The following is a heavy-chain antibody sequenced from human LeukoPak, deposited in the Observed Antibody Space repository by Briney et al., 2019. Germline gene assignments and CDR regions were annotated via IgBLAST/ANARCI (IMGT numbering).Heavy chain of an antibody. D-gene: IGHD3-3*02. CDR2: INPNSGGT. CDR1: GYTFTGYY. CDR3: ARDLATAFGKARYYFDY. Sequence: GASVKVSCKASGYTFTGYYMHWVRQAPGQGLEWMGWINPNSGGTNYAQKFQGRVTMTRDTSISTAYMDLSRLRSDDTAVYYCARDLATAFGKARYYFDYWGQGTLVTVSS. V-gene: IGHV1-2*02. J-gene: IGHJ4*02.